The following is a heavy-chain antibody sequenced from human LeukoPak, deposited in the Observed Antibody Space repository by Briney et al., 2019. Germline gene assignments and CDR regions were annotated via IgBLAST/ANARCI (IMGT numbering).Heavy chain of an antibody. D-gene: IGHD2-15*01. J-gene: IGHJ4*02. Sequence: ASVKVSCKASGYTFTGYYMHWVRQAPGQGLEWMGWINPNSGGTNYAQKFQGRVTITRDTSASTAYMELSSLRSEDTAVYYCARDEGGVATDFDYWGQGTLVTVSS. CDR2: INPNSGGT. CDR1: GYTFTGYY. CDR3: ARDEGGVATDFDY. V-gene: IGHV1-2*02.